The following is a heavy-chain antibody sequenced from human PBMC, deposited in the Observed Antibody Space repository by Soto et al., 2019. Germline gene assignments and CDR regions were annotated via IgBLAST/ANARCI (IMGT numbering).Heavy chain of an antibody. CDR2: IYYSGST. CDR3: ARERSGSYYRDNWFDP. CDR1: GGSISSYY. J-gene: IGHJ5*02. Sequence: SETLSLTCTVSGGSISSYYWSWIRQPPGKGLEWIGYIYYSGSTNYNPSLKSRVTISVDKSKNQFSLKLSSVTAADTAVYYCARERSGSYYRDNWFDPWGQGTLVTVSS. V-gene: IGHV4-59*01. D-gene: IGHD3-10*01.